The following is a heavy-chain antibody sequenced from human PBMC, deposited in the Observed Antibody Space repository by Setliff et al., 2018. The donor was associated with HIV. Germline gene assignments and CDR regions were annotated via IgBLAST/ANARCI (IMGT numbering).Heavy chain of an antibody. CDR3: ARVADTNLSRVGATRWFDP. V-gene: IGHV1-18*01. CDR2: ISAYNGNT. J-gene: IGHJ5*02. Sequence: GASVKVSCKASGFTLNSYGITWVRQAPGQGLQWMGWISAYNGNTNYAQKVQGRVRMTTDTSTNTAYMELRNLRSDDTAVYYCARVADTNLSRVGATRWFDPWGQGTLVTVSS. CDR1: GFTLNSYG. D-gene: IGHD1-26*01.